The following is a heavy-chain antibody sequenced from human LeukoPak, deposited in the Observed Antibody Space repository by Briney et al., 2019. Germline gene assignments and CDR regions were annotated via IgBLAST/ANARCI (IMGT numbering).Heavy chain of an antibody. CDR3: RRVVGLTGYSSSWYSGYYYYMDV. J-gene: IGHJ6*03. CDR2: ISPIFGTT. CDR1: GATFSSYA. Sequence: GSSVKVSCKPSGATFSSYAISWVRQAPGQPLECMGGISPIFGTTNYAQKFQYRVTITADKSTSTAYMELSSLRSEDTAVYYGRRVVGLTGYSSSWYSGYYYYMDVWGKGTTVTVSS. D-gene: IGHD6-13*01. V-gene: IGHV1-69*06.